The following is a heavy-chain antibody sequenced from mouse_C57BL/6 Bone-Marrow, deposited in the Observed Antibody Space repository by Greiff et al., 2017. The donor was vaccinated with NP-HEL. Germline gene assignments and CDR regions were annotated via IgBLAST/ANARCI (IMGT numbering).Heavy chain of an antibody. CDR1: GFTFSDYG. D-gene: IGHD2-4*01. Sequence: EVKLMESGGGLVKPGGSLKLSCAASGFTFSDYGMHWVRQAPEKGLEWVAYISSGSSTIYYADTVKGRFTISRDNAKNTLFLQMTSLRSEDTAMYYCARPSMMTTGDWYFDVWGTGTTVTVSS. V-gene: IGHV5-17*01. J-gene: IGHJ1*03. CDR3: ARPSMMTTGDWYFDV. CDR2: ISSGSSTI.